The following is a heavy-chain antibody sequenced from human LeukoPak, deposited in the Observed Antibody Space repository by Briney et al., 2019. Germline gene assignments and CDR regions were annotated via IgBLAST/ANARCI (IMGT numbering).Heavy chain of an antibody. CDR2: IKSDGSST. V-gene: IGHV3-74*01. J-gene: IGHJ5*02. CDR3: ARVGGDDNGGYVNWFVP. D-gene: IGHD4-17*01. CDR1: GFTFSSNW. Sequence: GGSLRLSCAASGFTFSSNWMHWVRQAPGKGLVWVSRIKSDGSSTNYADSVRGRFTISRDNAKNTLYLQMNSLRADDTAVYYCARVGGDDNGGYVNWFVPCGRGTLVAVSS.